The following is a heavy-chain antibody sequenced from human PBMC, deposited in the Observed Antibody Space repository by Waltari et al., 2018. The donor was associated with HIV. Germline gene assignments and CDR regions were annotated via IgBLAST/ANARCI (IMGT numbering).Heavy chain of an antibody. V-gene: IGHV3-33*01. Sequence: QVQLVESGGGVVQPGRSLRVSCAASGFTFKNFAMNWVRQAPGKGLEWVGNIYYDGSKKFYGDSVRGRFTISRDNSKQILYLQMNSLRVEDTALYYCARDYNYAPDYWGQGTLVVVSS. CDR3: ARDYNYAPDY. D-gene: IGHD5-18*01. CDR2: IYYDGSKK. J-gene: IGHJ4*02. CDR1: GFTFKNFA.